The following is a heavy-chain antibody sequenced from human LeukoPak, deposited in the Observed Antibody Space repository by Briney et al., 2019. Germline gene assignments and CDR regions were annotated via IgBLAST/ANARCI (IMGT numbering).Heavy chain of an antibody. D-gene: IGHD4-17*01. Sequence: TFSSYWMSWVRQPPGKGLEWIGSIYYSGNTYYNPSLKSRVTISVDTSKNQFSLKLSSVTAADTAVYYCARDVYGDYYDYWGQGTLVTVSS. CDR1: TFSSYW. V-gene: IGHV4-39*07. J-gene: IGHJ4*02. CDR2: IYYSGNT. CDR3: ARDVYGDYYDY.